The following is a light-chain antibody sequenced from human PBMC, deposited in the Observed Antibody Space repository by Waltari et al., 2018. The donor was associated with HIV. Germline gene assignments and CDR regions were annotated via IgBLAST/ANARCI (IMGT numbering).Light chain of an antibody. Sequence: EIVLTQSPATLSVSPGDRVTLSCRASESVSSNLAWYQQKPGQARRLVFYGASSRATGIPDRFSGSGSGTEFTLTISSLQSEDFAVYYCQEYNNWPWTFGQGTKVEIK. CDR2: GAS. V-gene: IGKV3-15*01. CDR3: QEYNNWPWT. CDR1: ESVSSN. J-gene: IGKJ1*01.